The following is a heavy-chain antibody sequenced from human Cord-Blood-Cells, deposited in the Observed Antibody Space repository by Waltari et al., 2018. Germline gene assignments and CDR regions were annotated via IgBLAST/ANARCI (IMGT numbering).Heavy chain of an antibody. CDR1: GFTFSNAW. J-gene: IGHJ5*02. D-gene: IGHD3-10*01. V-gene: IGHV3-15*01. Sequence: EVQLEESGGGLVKPGGSLRLSGAASGFTFSNAWMIWVRQAPGKGLEWVGRIKRKTECRKTEYTTKEKVRCPTSRIDSQHTMYVQLSCLETEDPAVYSCTPAASERGRFLRAENWFDTSGQGTLVTVSS. CDR2: IKRKTECRKT. CDR3: TPAASERGRFLRAENWFDT.